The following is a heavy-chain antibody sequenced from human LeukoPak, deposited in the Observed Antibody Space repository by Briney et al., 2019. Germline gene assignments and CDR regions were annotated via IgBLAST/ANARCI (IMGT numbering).Heavy chain of an antibody. CDR1: GFTFSSYW. CDR2: IKQDGSEK. D-gene: IGHD6-13*01. CDR3: ARDHRSSWYGEDY. J-gene: IGHJ4*02. Sequence: GGSLRLSCAASGFTFSSYWMSWVRQAPGKGLEWVANIKQDGSEKYCVDSVKGRFTISRDNAKNSLYLQMNSLRAEDTAVYYCARDHRSSWYGEDYWGQGTLVTVSS. V-gene: IGHV3-7*01.